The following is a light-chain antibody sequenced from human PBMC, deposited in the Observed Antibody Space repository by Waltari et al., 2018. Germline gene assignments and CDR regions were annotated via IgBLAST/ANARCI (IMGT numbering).Light chain of an antibody. Sequence: EILLTQSPATLSLSPGERATLSCRASQSVSSYLAWYRQKPGEAPRLLIYDASNRATGIPPRFSGSGSGTDFTLTISCLEPEDFAVYYCQQRSNWPITFGPGTKVDIK. CDR2: DAS. CDR1: QSVSSY. CDR3: QQRSNWPIT. V-gene: IGKV3-11*01. J-gene: IGKJ3*01.